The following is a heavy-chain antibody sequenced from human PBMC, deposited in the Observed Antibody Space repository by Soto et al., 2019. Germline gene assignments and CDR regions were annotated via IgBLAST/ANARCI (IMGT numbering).Heavy chain of an antibody. V-gene: IGHV4-4*07. D-gene: IGHD3-3*01. CDR3: ARDRGTIFGVVMEYYYYGMDV. CDR2: IYTSGST. CDR1: GGSISSYY. Sequence: SETLSLTCTVSGGSISSYYWSWIRQPAGKGLEWIGRIYTSGSTNYNPSLKSRVTMSVDTSKNQFSLKLSSVTAADTAVYYCARDRGTIFGVVMEYYYYGMDVWGQGTTVTVYS. J-gene: IGHJ6*02.